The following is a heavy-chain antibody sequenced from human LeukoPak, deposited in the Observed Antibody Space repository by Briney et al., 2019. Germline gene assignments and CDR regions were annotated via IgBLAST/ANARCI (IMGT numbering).Heavy chain of an antibody. CDR3: ARDPSEWLRHDY. Sequence: TGGSLRLSCAASGITFSSYGMNWVRQAPGKGLEWVSSISSSSSYIYYADSVKGRFTISRDNAKNSLYLQMNSLRAEDTAVYYCARDPSEWLRHDYWGQGTLVTVSS. CDR1: GITFSSYG. D-gene: IGHD5-12*01. CDR2: ISSSSSYI. V-gene: IGHV3-21*01. J-gene: IGHJ4*02.